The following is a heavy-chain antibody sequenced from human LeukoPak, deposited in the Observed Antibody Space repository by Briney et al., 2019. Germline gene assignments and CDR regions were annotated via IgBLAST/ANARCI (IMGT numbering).Heavy chain of an antibody. Sequence: GESLKISCKGSGYSFTSCWIGWVRQMPGKGLEWMGIIYPGDSDTRYSPSFQGQVTISADKSISTAYLQWSSLKASDTAMYYCARLDYDILTGYYSPLDYWGQGTLVTVSS. CDR1: GYSFTSCW. J-gene: IGHJ4*02. V-gene: IGHV5-51*01. D-gene: IGHD3-9*01. CDR2: IYPGDSDT. CDR3: ARLDYDILTGYYSPLDY.